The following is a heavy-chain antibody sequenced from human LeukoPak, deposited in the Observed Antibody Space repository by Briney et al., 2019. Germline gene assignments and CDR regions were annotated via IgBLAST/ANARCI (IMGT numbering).Heavy chain of an antibody. CDR2: IYHSGST. V-gene: IGHV4-4*02. CDR3: ARHSLSYGSFERVTMVRGVDY. D-gene: IGHD3-10*01. J-gene: IGHJ4*02. Sequence: SETLSLTCAVSGGSISSSNWWSWVRQPPGKGLEWIGEIYHSGSTNYNPSLKSRVTTSVDKSKNQFSLKLSSVTAADTAVYYCARHSLSYGSFERVTMVRGVDYWGQGTLVTVSS. CDR1: GGSISSSNW.